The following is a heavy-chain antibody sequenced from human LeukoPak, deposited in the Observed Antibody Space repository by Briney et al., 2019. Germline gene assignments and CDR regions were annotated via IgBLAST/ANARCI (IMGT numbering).Heavy chain of an antibody. CDR2: ISAYNGNT. CDR1: GYTFTSYG. V-gene: IGHV1-18*01. Sequence: ASVKISCKASGYTFTSYGISWVRQAPGQGLEWMGWISAYNGNTNYAQKLQGRVTMTTDTSTSTAYKELRSLRSDDTAVYYCARAGYCSGGSCYEKYWGQGTLVTVSS. D-gene: IGHD2-15*01. CDR3: ARAGYCSGGSCYEKY. J-gene: IGHJ4*02.